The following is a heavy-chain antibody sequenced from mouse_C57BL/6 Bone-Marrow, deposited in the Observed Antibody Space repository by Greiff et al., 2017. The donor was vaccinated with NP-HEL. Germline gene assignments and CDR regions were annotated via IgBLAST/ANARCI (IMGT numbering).Heavy chain of an antibody. CDR3: ARGARFDY. V-gene: IGHV5-4*03. CDR1: GFTFSSYA. J-gene: IGHJ2*01. CDR2: ISDGGSYT. Sequence: EVKLMESGGGLVKPGGSLKLSCAASGFTFSSYAMSWVRQTPEKRLEWVATISDGGSYTYYPDHVKGRFTISRDNAKNNLYLQMSHLKSEDTAMYYCARGARFDYWGQGTTLTVSS.